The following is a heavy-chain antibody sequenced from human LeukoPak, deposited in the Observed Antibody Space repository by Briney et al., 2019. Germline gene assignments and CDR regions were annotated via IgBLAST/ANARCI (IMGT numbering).Heavy chain of an antibody. J-gene: IGHJ5*02. CDR2: IDPSDSYT. CDR3: ARHGSPGRDGYNSAWFDP. Sequence: GESLKISCKGSGYSFTSYWISWVRQMPGKGLEWMGRIDPSDSYTNYSPSFQGHVTISADKSISTAYLQRSSLKASDTAMYYCARHGSPGRDGYNSAWFDPWGQGTLVTVSS. CDR1: GYSFTSYW. D-gene: IGHD5-24*01. V-gene: IGHV5-10-1*01.